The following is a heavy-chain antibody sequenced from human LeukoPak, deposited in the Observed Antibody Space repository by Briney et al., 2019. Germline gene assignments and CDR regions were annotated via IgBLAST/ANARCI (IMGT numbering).Heavy chain of an antibody. Sequence: SETLSLTCTVSGGSISSSSYYWGWIRQPPGTGLEWIGSIYYSGSTYYNPSLKSRVTISVDTSKNQFSLKLSSVTAADTAVYYCARRGPNYYDSSGPDYWGQGTLVTVSS. D-gene: IGHD3-22*01. CDR3: ARRGPNYYDSSGPDY. CDR2: IYYSGST. CDR1: GGSISSSSYY. J-gene: IGHJ4*02. V-gene: IGHV4-39*01.